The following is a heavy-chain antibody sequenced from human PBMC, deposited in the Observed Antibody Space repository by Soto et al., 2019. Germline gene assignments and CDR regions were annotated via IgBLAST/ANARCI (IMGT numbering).Heavy chain of an antibody. D-gene: IGHD6-13*01. CDR2: IIPIFGTA. J-gene: IGHJ4*02. CDR1: GGTFSSYA. CDR3: ARSISSWYDNLGY. V-gene: IGHV1-69*13. Sequence: SVKVSCKASGGTFSSYAISWVRQAPGQGLEWMGGIIPIFGTANYAQKFQGRVTITADESTSTAYMELSSLRSEDTAVYYCARSISSWYDNLGYWGQGTLVTVSS.